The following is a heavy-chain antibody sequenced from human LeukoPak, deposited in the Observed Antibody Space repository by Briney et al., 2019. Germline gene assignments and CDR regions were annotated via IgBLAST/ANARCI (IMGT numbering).Heavy chain of an antibody. J-gene: IGHJ4*02. CDR2: ISSSGSTI. D-gene: IGHD3-22*01. V-gene: IGHV3-48*03. CDR1: GFIFSNYD. Sequence: GGSLRLSCEASGFIFSNYDMHWVRQAPGKGLEWVSYISSSGSTIYNADSVKGRFTISRDNAKNSLSLQMNSLRAEDTGVYYCAREQNNSDYYDSSGSPDYWGQGTLVTVSS. CDR3: AREQNNSDYYDSSGSPDY.